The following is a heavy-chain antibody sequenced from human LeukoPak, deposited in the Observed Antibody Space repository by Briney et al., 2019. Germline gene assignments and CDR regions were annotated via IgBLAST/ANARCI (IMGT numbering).Heavy chain of an antibody. Sequence: GGSLRLSCAASGFTFSSYEMNWVRQAPGKGLEWVSYVSSSGSTIYYADSVKGRFTISRDNAKNSLYLQMNSLRAEDTAVYYCARDRVTMVRGVNYYFDYWGQGTLVTVSS. CDR3: ARDRVTMVRGVNYYFDY. CDR2: VSSSGSTI. V-gene: IGHV3-48*03. J-gene: IGHJ4*02. D-gene: IGHD3-10*01. CDR1: GFTFSSYE.